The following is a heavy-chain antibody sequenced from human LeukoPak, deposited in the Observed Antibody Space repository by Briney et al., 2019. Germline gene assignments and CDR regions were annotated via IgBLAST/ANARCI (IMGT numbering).Heavy chain of an antibody. Sequence: SETLSLTCTVSGGSISSYYWSWIRQPPGKGLEWIGYIYYSGSTNYNPSLKSRVTISVDTSKNQFSLQLSSVTTADTAVYYCARDLDDSSGYSNYWGQGTLVTVSS. D-gene: IGHD3-22*01. CDR2: IYYSGST. CDR1: GGSISSYY. CDR3: ARDLDDSSGYSNY. J-gene: IGHJ4*02. V-gene: IGHV4-59*12.